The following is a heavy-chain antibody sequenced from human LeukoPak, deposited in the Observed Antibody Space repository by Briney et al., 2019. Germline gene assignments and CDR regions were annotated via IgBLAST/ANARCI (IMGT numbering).Heavy chain of an antibody. CDR2: IYYSGST. V-gene: IGHV4-30-4*08. CDR1: GFTISDY. D-gene: IGHD1-14*01. CDR3: ARFPGPLNYFDY. Sequence: LRLSCAASGFTISDYWSWIRQPPGKGLEWIGYIYYSGSTYYNPSLKSRVTISVDTSKNQFSLKLSSVTAADTAVYYCARFPGPLNYFDYWGQGTLVTVSS. J-gene: IGHJ4*02.